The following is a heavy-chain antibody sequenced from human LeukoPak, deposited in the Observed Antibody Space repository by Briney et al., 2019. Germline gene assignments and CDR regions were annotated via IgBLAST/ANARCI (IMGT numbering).Heavy chain of an antibody. V-gene: IGHV3-23*01. CDR3: AKTTGGNAYDYIDY. J-gene: IGHJ4*02. D-gene: IGHD5-12*01. CDR2: ISGSGGST. CDR1: GFTFSSYP. Sequence: GGSLKLSCAASGFTFSSYPMSWVRQAPGKGLEWVSAISGSGGSTFYADSVKGRFTISRDNSKNTLYLQMNSLRAEDTAVYYCAKTTGGNAYDYIDYGGQGTLVTVSS.